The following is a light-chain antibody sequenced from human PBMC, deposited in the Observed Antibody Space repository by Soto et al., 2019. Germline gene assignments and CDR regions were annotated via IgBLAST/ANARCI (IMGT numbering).Light chain of an antibody. Sequence: EIVMTQSPATLSVSPGERATLSCRASQSVSSNLAWYQQKPGQAPRLLIYGASTRANGIPARFSGSGSGTEFPLTISSLQSEDFAVYYCQQYNNWPPTWTFGQGTKVEIK. CDR2: GAS. J-gene: IGKJ1*01. CDR3: QQYNNWPPTWT. CDR1: QSVSSN. V-gene: IGKV3-15*01.